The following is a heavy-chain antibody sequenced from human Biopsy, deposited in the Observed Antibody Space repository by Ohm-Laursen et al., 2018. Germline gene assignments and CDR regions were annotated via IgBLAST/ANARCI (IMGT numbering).Heavy chain of an antibody. D-gene: IGHD2/OR15-2a*01. CDR1: GGSSSNSG. V-gene: IGHV1-69*04. CDR3: ARTSIMDV. J-gene: IGHJ6*02. CDR2: SIPMLGIA. Sequence: SVKVSCKTSGGSSSNSGITWVRQAPGQGLEWMGRSIPMLGIANYAQKFQDRLTITSDKFTRTAYMELSSLRSEDTAAYYCARTSIMDVWGQGTTVTVSS.